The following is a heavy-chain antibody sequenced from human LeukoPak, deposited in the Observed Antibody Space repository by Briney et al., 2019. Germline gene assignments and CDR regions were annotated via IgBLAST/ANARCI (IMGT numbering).Heavy chain of an antibody. Sequence: SETLSLTCTVSGGSVRSYYWSWIRQPPGKGLEWIGHTYYSGSTNYNPSLKSRVTISVDTSKNQFSLKLNSVTAADTAVYYCARHGGMAKTWGQGTLVTVSS. CDR3: ARHGGMAKT. D-gene: IGHD5-24*01. CDR1: GGSVRSYY. J-gene: IGHJ5*02. V-gene: IGHV4-59*08. CDR2: TYYSGST.